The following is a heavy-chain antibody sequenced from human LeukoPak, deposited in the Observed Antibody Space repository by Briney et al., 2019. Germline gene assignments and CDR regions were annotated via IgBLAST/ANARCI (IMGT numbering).Heavy chain of an antibody. V-gene: IGHV3-74*01. J-gene: IGHJ4*02. Sequence: GGSLRLSCGASGFTFSSYWMHWVGQAPGKGLVWVSRIHRDGSITSYADSVKGRFTVSRDNAKNTLYLQMNSLRADDTAVYYCARDRTTVTVFDYWGQGTLVTVSS. CDR2: IHRDGSIT. D-gene: IGHD4-17*01. CDR3: ARDRTTVTVFDY. CDR1: GFTFSSYW.